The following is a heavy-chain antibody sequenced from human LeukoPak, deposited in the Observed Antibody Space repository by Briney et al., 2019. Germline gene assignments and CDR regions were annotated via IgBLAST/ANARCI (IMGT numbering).Heavy chain of an antibody. CDR1: GFSFSTYI. J-gene: IGHJ4*02. D-gene: IGHD2-21*01. CDR3: RRGGWGSHLDY. CDR2: ISSSGESGDKT. Sequence: GGSLRLSCAASGFSFSTYIMSWVRPAPGKGLEWVLAISSSGESGDKTYYEDSVKGRFSISRNNSRNTLYLQMNSLRAEDTAMYDCRRGGWGSHLDYWGEGTLVTVSS. V-gene: IGHV3-23*01.